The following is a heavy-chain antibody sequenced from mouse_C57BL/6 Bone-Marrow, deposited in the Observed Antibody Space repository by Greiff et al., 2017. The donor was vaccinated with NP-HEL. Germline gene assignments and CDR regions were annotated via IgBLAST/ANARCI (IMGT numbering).Heavy chain of an antibody. Sequence: EASGIDFSRYWMSWVRRAPGKGLEWIGEIHPDSSTINYAPSLKDKFIISRDNAKNTLYLQMSKVRSEDTALYYCARPGNYSNYVRLFAYWGQGTLVTVSA. J-gene: IGHJ3*01. D-gene: IGHD2-5*01. CDR2: IHPDSSTI. CDR1: GIDFSRYW. V-gene: IGHV4-1*01. CDR3: ARPGNYSNYVRLFAY.